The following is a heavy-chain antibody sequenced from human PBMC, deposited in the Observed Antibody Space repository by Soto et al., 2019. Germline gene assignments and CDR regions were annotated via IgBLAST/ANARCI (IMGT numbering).Heavy chain of an antibody. J-gene: IGHJ6*02. V-gene: IGHV5-51*01. CDR2: IYPGDSDT. Sequence: GESLKISCKGSGYSFTSYWIGWVRQMPGKGLEWMGIIYPGDSDTRYSPSFQGQVTISADKSISTAYLRWSSLKASDTAMYYCARQRGYCSGGSCYSEGPYYYYGMDVWGQGTTVTVSS. CDR1: GYSFTSYW. D-gene: IGHD2-15*01. CDR3: ARQRGYCSGGSCYSEGPYYYYGMDV.